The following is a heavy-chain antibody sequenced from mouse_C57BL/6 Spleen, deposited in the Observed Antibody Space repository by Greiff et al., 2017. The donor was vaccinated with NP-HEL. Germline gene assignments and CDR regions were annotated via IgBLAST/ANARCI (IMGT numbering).Heavy chain of an antibody. CDR3: ARGLTTVVAWDY. CDR1: GYSFTDYN. CDR2: INPNYGTT. V-gene: IGHV1-39*01. Sequence: VQLQQSGPELVKPGASVKISCKASGYSFTDYNMNWVKQSNGKSLEWIGVINPNYGTTSYNQKFKGKVTLTVDQSSSTAYMQLNSLTTEDSAVDYCARGLTTVVAWDYWGQGTTLTVSA. J-gene: IGHJ2*01. D-gene: IGHD1-1*01.